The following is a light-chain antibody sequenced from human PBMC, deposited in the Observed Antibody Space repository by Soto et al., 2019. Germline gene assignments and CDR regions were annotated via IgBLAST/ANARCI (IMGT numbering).Light chain of an antibody. V-gene: IGKV3-15*01. CDR3: QQFQKWPLT. CDR2: GVS. J-gene: IGKJ4*01. Sequence: EIVMTQSPATVSVSPGERATLSCRASESASGNLAWYQQKPGQAPRLLIYGVSTRATGIPARFSGSGSGTEFTLTISSLQSEDFAVYYCQQFQKWPLTFGGGTNVEIK. CDR1: ESASGN.